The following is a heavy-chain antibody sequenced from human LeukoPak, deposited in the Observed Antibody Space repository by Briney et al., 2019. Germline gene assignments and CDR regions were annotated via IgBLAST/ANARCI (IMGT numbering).Heavy chain of an antibody. Sequence: SQTLSLTCTVSGGSISSGSYYWSWMRQPAGKRLEWIGRIYTSGSTNYNPSLKSRVTISVDTSKNQFSLKLSSVTAADTAVYYCAREEGYYTDRDPLFDYWGQGTLVTVSS. V-gene: IGHV4-61*02. CDR2: IYTSGST. J-gene: IGHJ4*02. CDR1: GGSISSGSYY. D-gene: IGHD3-3*01. CDR3: AREEGYYTDRDPLFDY.